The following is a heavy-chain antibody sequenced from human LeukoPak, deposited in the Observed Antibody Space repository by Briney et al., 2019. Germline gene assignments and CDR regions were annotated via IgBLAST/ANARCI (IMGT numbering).Heavy chain of an antibody. CDR3: ARDKGGSGYDHLDS. J-gene: IGHJ4*02. V-gene: IGHV6-1*01. D-gene: IGHD5-12*01. CDR2: TYYRSKWYN. Sequence: SQTLSLTCAISGDSVSTNSAAWNWIRQSPSRGLEWLGRTYYRSKWYNDYEVSVKRRITINPDTSKNQFSLQLNSVTPEDTAVYYCARDKGGSGYDHLDSSGQGTLVTVSS. CDR1: GDSVSTNSAA.